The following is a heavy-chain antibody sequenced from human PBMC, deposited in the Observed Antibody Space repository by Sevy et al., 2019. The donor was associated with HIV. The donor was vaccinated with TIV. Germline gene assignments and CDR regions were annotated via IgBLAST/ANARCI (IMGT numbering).Heavy chain of an antibody. J-gene: IGHJ4*02. CDR1: GASISNTAYY. D-gene: IGHD2-8*01. CDR2: IRHGGYT. V-gene: IGHV4-39*01. Sequence: SETLSLTCIVSGASISNTAYYWGWIRQSPGKGLEWIASIRHGGYTFYNPSLKSRVSISADTSKNQFSLKLTSVSAADTSIYYRVGPKLTYTNGWHYFDYWGQGTVVTVSS. CDR3: VGPKLTYTNGWHYFDY.